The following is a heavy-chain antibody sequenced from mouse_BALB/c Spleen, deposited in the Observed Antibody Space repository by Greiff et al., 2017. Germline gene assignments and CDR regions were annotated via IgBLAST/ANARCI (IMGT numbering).Heavy chain of an antibody. CDR3: ARFYYRYAMDY. CDR2: ISSGSSTI. V-gene: IGHV5-17*02. D-gene: IGHD2-14*01. J-gene: IGHJ4*01. Sequence: EVKLVESGGGLVQPGGSRKLSCAASGFTFSSFGMHWVRQAPEKGLEWVAYISSGSSTIYYADTVKGRFTISRDNPKNTLFLQMTSLRSEDTAMYYCARFYYRYAMDYWGQGTSVTVSS. CDR1: GFTFSSFG.